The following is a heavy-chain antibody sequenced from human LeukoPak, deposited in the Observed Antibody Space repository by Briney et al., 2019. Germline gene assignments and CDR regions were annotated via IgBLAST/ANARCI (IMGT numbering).Heavy chain of an antibody. Sequence: GGSLRLSCAASGFTFSSYGMHWVRQAPGKGLEWVAVIWHDESKKYYADSVEGRFTISRDTSKNTLYLQMNSPRVEDTAVYYCARDGTLGASGSYYNLPYWGQGTLVTVSS. D-gene: IGHD3-10*01. V-gene: IGHV3-33*01. CDR2: IWHDESKK. CDR3: ARDGTLGASGSYYNLPY. J-gene: IGHJ4*02. CDR1: GFTFSSYG.